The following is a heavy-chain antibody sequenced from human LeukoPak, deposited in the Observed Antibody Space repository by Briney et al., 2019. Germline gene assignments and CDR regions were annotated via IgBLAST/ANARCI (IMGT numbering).Heavy chain of an antibody. V-gene: IGHV3-23*01. J-gene: IGHJ1*01. CDR1: GFTFSNYA. D-gene: IGHD6-19*01. Sequence: GGSLRPSCAASGFTFSNYAMSWVRQVPGKGLEWVSAIIGSVRRTYHADSVKGRFTISRDNSKNTLYLQMNSLRAEDTAVYYCAKDRKQWLVQGYFQHWGQGTLVTVSS. CDR3: AKDRKQWLVQGYFQH. CDR2: IIGSVRRT.